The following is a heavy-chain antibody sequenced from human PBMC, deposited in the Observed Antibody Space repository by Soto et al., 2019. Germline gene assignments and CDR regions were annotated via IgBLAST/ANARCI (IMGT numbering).Heavy chain of an antibody. V-gene: IGHV4-31*03. J-gene: IGHJ6*02. Sequence: SETLSLTCTVSGGSISSGGYYWSWIRQHPGKGLEWIGYIYYSGSTYHNPSLKSRVTISVDTSKNQFSLKLSSVTAADTAVYYCARESGDRLGTVHFWYYGMAVWGQGTTVTVSS. D-gene: IGHD3-3*02. CDR2: IYYSGST. CDR3: ARESGDRLGTVHFWYYGMAV. CDR1: GGSISSGGYY.